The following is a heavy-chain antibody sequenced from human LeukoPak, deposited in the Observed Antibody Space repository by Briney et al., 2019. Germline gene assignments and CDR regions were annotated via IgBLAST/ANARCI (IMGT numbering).Heavy chain of an antibody. V-gene: IGHV3-23*01. Sequence: GGSLRLSCAASGFTFTSYAMSWVRQAPGKGLEWVSAISGSGGSTYYADSVKGRFTISRDNSKNTLFLQMHSLRAEDTALYYCAKGDRSLPYYFDYWGQGALVTVSS. CDR1: GFTFTSYA. CDR3: AKGDRSLPYYFDY. CDR2: ISGSGGST. D-gene: IGHD2-2*01. J-gene: IGHJ4*02.